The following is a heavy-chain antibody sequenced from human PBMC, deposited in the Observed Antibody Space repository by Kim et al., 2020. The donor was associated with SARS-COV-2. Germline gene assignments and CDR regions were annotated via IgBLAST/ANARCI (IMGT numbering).Heavy chain of an antibody. CDR3: ARGKYYYDGSGNPRFWYF. J-gene: IGHJ2*01. D-gene: IGHD3-22*01. V-gene: IGHV4-59*01. CDR2: VFDSGST. CDR1: GGSISYYY. Sequence: SETLSLTCTVSGGSISYYYWTWNRQPPGKGLEWIGYVFDSGSTNYNPSLKSRVTISLGTSKKQFSLQLTSVTAADTAAYYCARGKYYYDGSGNPRFWYF.